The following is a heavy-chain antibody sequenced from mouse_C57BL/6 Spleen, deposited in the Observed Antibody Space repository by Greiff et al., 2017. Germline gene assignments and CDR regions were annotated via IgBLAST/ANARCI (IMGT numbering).Heavy chain of an antibody. J-gene: IGHJ3*01. D-gene: IGHD1-1*01. CDR1: GYTFTSYW. CDR2: IYPGSGST. CDR3: ARWGYYGSSYGFAY. V-gene: IGHV1-55*01. Sequence: QVHVKQSGAELVKPGASVKMSCKASGYTFTSYWITWVKQRPGQGLEWIGDIYPGSGSTNYNEKFKSKATLTVDTSSSTAYMQLSSLTSEDSAVYYCARWGYYGSSYGFAYWGQGTLVTVSA.